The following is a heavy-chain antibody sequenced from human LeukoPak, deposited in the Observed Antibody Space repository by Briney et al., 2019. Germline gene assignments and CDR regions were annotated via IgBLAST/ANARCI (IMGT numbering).Heavy chain of an antibody. J-gene: IGHJ4*02. CDR1: GASISSSSYY. CDR3: ARGGDCPDY. V-gene: IGHV4-39*07. Sequence: PSETLSLTCTVSGASISSSSYYWGWVRQPPGKGLEWIGRLDTSGNTHYNPSLKSRVTMSVDTSRNQFSLRLTSVTAADTAVYYCARGGDCPDYWAQGTLVTVSS. CDR2: LDTSGNT. D-gene: IGHD2-21*02.